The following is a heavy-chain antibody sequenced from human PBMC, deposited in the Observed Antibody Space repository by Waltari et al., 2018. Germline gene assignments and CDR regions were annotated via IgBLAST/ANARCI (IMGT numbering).Heavy chain of an antibody. CDR1: GGTFSSYA. CDR2: FDSEDGET. V-gene: IGHV1-24*01. Sequence: QVQLVQSGAEVKKPGYSVKVSCKASGGTFSSYAISWVRQAPGQGLEWMGGFDSEDGETIYAQKCQCRFTMTEDTSTDTADLELSGLRCEDTAVYYCATGQGRWGQGTLVTVSS. J-gene: IGHJ4*02. CDR3: ATGQGR.